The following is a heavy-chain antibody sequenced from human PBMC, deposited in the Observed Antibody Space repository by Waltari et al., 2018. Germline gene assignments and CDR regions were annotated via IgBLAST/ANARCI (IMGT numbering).Heavy chain of an antibody. J-gene: IGHJ6*02. V-gene: IGHV1-69-2*01. CDR2: VDPEDGET. Sequence: EVQLVQSGAEVKKPGATVKISCKVSGYTFTDYYMHWVQQPPGKGLEWMGLVDPEDGETIYAEKFQGRVTITADTSTDTAYMELSSLRSEDTAVYYCAKARSSGSYIDQNGMDVWGQGTTVTVSS. CDR1: GYTFTDYY. CDR3: AKARSSGSYIDQNGMDV. D-gene: IGHD3-10*01.